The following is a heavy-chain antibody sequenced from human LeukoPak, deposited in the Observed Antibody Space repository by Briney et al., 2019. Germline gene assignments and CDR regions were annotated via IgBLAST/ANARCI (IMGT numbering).Heavy chain of an antibody. V-gene: IGHV1-69*04. CDR3: ASVRRIRYFDWSASTDDAFDI. CDR1: GGTFSSYA. D-gene: IGHD3-9*01. CDR2: IIPILGIA. Sequence: ASVKVSRKASGGTFSSYAISWVRQAPGQGLEWMGRIIPILGIANYAQKFQGRVTITADKSTSTAYMELSSLRSEDTAVYYCASVRRIRYFDWSASTDDAFDIWGQGTMVTVSS. J-gene: IGHJ3*02.